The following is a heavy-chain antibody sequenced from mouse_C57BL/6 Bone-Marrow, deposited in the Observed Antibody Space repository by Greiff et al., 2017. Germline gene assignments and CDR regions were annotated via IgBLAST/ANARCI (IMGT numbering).Heavy chain of an antibody. D-gene: IGHD2-3*01. Sequence: EVMLVESGGDLVKPGGSLKLSCAASGFTFSSYGMSWVRQTPDKRLEWVATISSGGSYTYYPDSVKGRFTISRDNAKNTLYLQMISLKSEDTAMYYCARHGRWFTYAMDYWGQGTSVTVSS. CDR1: GFTFSSYG. CDR2: ISSGGSYT. J-gene: IGHJ4*01. CDR3: ARHGRWFTYAMDY. V-gene: IGHV5-6*01.